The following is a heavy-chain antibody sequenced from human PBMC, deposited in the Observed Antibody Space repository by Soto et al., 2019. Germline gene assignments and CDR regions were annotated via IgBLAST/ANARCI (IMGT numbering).Heavy chain of an antibody. J-gene: IGHJ6*03. CDR3: ARELGSVTTYYYYMDV. V-gene: IGHV3-7*01. CDR1: GFTFSSYW. D-gene: IGHD4-17*01. Sequence: PGGSLRLSCAASGFTFSSYWMSWVRQAPGKGLEWVANIKQDGSEKYYVDSVKGRFTISRDNAKNSLYLQMNSLRAEDTAVYYCARELGSVTTYYYYMDVWGKGTTVTVSS. CDR2: IKQDGSEK.